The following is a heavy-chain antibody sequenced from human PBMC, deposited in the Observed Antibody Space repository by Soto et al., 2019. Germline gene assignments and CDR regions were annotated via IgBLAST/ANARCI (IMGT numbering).Heavy chain of an antibody. CDR3: ARVRVVGATRLYYHYGLDV. J-gene: IGHJ6*02. Sequence: ASVKVSFKASGGTFSTYAISWVRQAPGQGLEWMGGVIPIFGTSTYAQNFQGRVTITADESTSTAYMELSRLRSEDTAVYYCARVRVVGATRLYYHYGLDVWGQGTTVTVSS. CDR2: VIPIFGTS. D-gene: IGHD1-26*01. V-gene: IGHV1-69*13. CDR1: GGTFSTYA.